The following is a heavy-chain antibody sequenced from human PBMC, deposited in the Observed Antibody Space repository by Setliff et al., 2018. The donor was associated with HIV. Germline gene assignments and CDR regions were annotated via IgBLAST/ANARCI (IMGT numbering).Heavy chain of an antibody. CDR1: GFSFSSYW. J-gene: IGHJ4*02. Sequence: GGSLRLSCAASGFSFSSYWMSWVRQAPGKGLEWVANIKEDGSEKYYVDSVRGRFTISRDNAKNSLHLQMSSLRAEDTAVYYCASQSNWGSGYYYDYWGQGTLVTVSS. CDR3: ASQSNWGSGYYYDY. V-gene: IGHV3-7*01. D-gene: IGHD3-22*01. CDR2: IKEDGSEK.